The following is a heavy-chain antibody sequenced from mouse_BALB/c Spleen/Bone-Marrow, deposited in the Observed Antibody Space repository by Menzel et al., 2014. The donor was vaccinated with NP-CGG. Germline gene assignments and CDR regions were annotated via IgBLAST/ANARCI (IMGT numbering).Heavy chain of an antibody. Sequence: EVQVVESGGGLVQPGGSLKLSCATSGFTFSDYYMYWVRQTPEKRLEWVAYISNGGGSTYYPDTVKGRFTISRDNAKNTLYLQMSRLKSEDTAMYYCARNAFYRGYEMDYWGQGTSVTVSS. CDR3: ARNAFYRGYEMDY. CDR2: ISNGGGST. J-gene: IGHJ4*01. V-gene: IGHV5-12*02. CDR1: GFTFSDYY. D-gene: IGHD2-12*01.